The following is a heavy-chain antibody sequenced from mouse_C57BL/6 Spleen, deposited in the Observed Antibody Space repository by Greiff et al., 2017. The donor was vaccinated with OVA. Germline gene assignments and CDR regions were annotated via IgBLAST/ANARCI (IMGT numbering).Heavy chain of an antibody. CDR3: ARLGVGPRYFDV. CDR1: GYTFTSYW. J-gene: IGHJ1*03. CDR2: IDPSDSYT. V-gene: IGHV1-69*01. D-gene: IGHD4-1*01. Sequence: QVHVKQPGAELVMPGASVKLSCKASGYTFTSYWMHWVKQRPGQGLEWIGEIDPSDSYTNYNQKFKGKSTLTVDKSSSTAYMQLSSLTSEDSAVYYCARLGVGPRYFDVWGTGTTVTVSS.